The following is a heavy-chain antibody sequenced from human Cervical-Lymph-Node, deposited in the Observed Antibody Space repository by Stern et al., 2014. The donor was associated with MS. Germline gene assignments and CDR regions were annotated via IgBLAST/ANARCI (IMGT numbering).Heavy chain of an antibody. CDR3: ARTTYYDTPFDP. Sequence: QLQLQESGPGLVKPSETLSLTCTVSGGSVTSGSYYWSWIRQPPGKGLEXIGYVYYSGSSYHNPSFKSRVTISVDTSKNQFSLKLNSVTAADTALYYCARTTYYDTPFDPWGQGTLVTVSS. D-gene: IGHD3-22*01. J-gene: IGHJ5*02. V-gene: IGHV4-61*01. CDR1: GGSVTSGSYY. CDR2: VYYSGSS.